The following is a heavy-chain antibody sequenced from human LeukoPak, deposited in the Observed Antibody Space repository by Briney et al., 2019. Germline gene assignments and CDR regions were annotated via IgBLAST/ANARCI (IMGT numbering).Heavy chain of an antibody. CDR2: ISGSGDII. V-gene: IGHV3-23*01. CDR3: AKAKGHDILTGSRISDY. Sequence: PGGSLRLSCAASGFTFSSYVVNWVRQAPGKGLEWVSLISGSGDIIYYADPVKGRFTISRDNSKNTVYLQMNSLRAEDTAIYYCAKAKGHDILTGSRISDYWGQGTLVTISS. J-gene: IGHJ4*02. D-gene: IGHD3-9*01. CDR1: GFTFSSYV.